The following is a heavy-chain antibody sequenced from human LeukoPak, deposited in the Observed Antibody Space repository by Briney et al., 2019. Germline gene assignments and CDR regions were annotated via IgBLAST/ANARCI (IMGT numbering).Heavy chain of an antibody. D-gene: IGHD3-22*01. CDR1: GVSFSGYY. V-gene: IGHV4-34*01. Sequence: PSETLSLTCAVYGVSFSGYYWSWIRQPPRKGLEWIGEINHSGSTNYNTSLLNRVTISVDTSKNKCSPKLSSVTAAHTTLYYCARSGYYYDSSGYYPFDYWGQGTLVTVSS. CDR3: ARSGYYYDSSGYYPFDY. J-gene: IGHJ4*02. CDR2: INHSGST.